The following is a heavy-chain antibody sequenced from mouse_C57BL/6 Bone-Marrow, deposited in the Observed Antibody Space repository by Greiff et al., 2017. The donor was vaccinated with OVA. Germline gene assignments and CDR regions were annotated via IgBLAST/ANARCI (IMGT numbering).Heavy chain of an antibody. CDR3: ASLYYHDY. Sequence: QVQLQQPGTELVKPGASVKLSCKASGYTFTSYWIPWVKQRPGQGLEWIGDIYPGNGGTNYNEQFKSKATLTVDTSSSTAYMQLSSLTSEDSAFDYCASLYYHDYWGQGTTLTVSS. V-gene: IGHV1-55*01. D-gene: IGHD1-1*01. J-gene: IGHJ2*01. CDR2: IYPGNGGT. CDR1: GYTFTSYW.